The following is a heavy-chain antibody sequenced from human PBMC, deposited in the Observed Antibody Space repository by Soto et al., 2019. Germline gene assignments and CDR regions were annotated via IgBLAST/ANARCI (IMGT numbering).Heavy chain of an antibody. CDR2: INHSGST. D-gene: IGHD2-15*01. CDR1: GGSFSGYY. CDR3: ARGGGYSSGGSCYVLSYYYYGMDV. V-gene: IGHV4-34*01. Sequence: SETLSLTCAVYGGSFSGYYWSWIRQPPGKGLEWIGEINHSGSTNYNPSLKSRVTISVDTSKNQFSLKLSSVTAADTAVYYCARGGGYSSGGSCYVLSYYYYGMDVWGQGTTVTVSS. J-gene: IGHJ6*02.